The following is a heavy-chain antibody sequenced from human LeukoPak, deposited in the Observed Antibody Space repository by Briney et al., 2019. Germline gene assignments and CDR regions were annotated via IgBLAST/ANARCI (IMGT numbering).Heavy chain of an antibody. J-gene: IGHJ5*02. CDR2: IHYSGST. D-gene: IGHD3-10*01. V-gene: IGHV4-59*08. Sequence: PSETLSLTCTVSGGSISSYYWSWIRQPPGKGLEWIGYIHYSGSTNYNPSLKSRVTISVDTSKNQFSLKLSSVTAADTAVYYCARLNYYGSGSYLNWFDPWGQGTLVTVSS. CDR3: ARLNYYGSGSYLNWFDP. CDR1: GGSISSYY.